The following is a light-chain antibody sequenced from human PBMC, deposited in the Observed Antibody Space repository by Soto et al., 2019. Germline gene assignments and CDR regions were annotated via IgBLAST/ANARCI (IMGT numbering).Light chain of an antibody. Sequence: EIVLTQSPGTLSLSPGEIATLSCRASQSVISNFLAWYQQKPGQAPRLLIYDASSTASGIPDRFSGSGSGTDFTLTISRLEPEDFAVYYCQQYGSSVYTFGQGTKLEIK. J-gene: IGKJ2*01. CDR1: QSVISNF. V-gene: IGKV3-20*01. CDR3: QQYGSSVYT. CDR2: DAS.